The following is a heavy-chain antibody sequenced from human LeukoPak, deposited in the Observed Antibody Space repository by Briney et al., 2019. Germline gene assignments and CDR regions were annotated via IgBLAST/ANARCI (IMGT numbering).Heavy chain of an antibody. CDR3: ARGGYFDSPFDY. CDR1: GGSISSSY. Sequence: KPSETLSLNCTVSGGSISSSYWNWIRLPPGKGLEWIGSIYKSGISNYNPSLRSRVTLSVDTSKTQFSLKLTSVTAADTAVYYCARGGYFDSPFDYWGQGTLVTVSS. J-gene: IGHJ4*02. D-gene: IGHD3-22*01. CDR2: IYKSGIS. V-gene: IGHV4-59*01.